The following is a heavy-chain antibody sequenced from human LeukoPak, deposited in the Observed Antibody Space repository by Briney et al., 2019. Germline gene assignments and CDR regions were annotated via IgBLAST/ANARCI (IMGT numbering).Heavy chain of an antibody. CDR1: GFTFRSYS. Sequence: PGGSLRLSCAASGFTFRSYSMNWVRQAPGKGLEWVSDISGSGGSTYYADSVKGRFTISRDNSKNTLYLQMNRLRAEDTAVYYCAKRGLAAALFRWGQGTLVTVSS. J-gene: IGHJ4*02. CDR2: ISGSGGST. D-gene: IGHD6-13*01. CDR3: AKRGLAAALFR. V-gene: IGHV3-23*01.